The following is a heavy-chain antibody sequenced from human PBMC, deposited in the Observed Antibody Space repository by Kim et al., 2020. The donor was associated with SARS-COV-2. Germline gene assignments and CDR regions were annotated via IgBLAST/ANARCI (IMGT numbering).Heavy chain of an antibody. Sequence: SETLSLTCTVSGGSVSSGSHYWSWIRQPPGKGLEWIGDIYDSGSTNYNPSLKSRVTISVDTSKNQFSLKLSSVTAADTAVYYCARSRVRASMIVVVTHPFDYWRQGTLVTVSS. D-gene: IGHD3-22*01. CDR2: IYDSGST. CDR3: ARSRVRASMIVVVTHPFDY. V-gene: IGHV4-61*01. J-gene: IGHJ4*02. CDR1: GGSVSSGSHY.